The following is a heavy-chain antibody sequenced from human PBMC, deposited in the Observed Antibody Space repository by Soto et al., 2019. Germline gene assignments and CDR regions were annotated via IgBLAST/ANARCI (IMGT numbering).Heavy chain of an antibody. CDR2: IYWDDDK. J-gene: IGHJ4*02. Sequence: QITLKESGPTLVKPTQTLTLTCTFSGFSLSTSGVGVGWIRQPPGKALEWLALIYWDDDKRYSPSLKSRLTTTKDPSXXQXVXXMTNLDPVDTATYYCAHSRRYPKGYCSSTRCYVDYWGQGTLVTVSS. CDR1: GFSLSTSGVG. D-gene: IGHD2-2*01. CDR3: AHSRRYPKGYCSSTRCYVDY. V-gene: IGHV2-5*02.